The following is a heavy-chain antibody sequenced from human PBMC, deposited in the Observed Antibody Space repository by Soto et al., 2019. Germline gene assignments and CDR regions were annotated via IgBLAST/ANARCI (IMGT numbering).Heavy chain of an antibody. D-gene: IGHD3-9*01. CDR3: ARGLYYDILTGYYSSWFDP. CDR2: IYHSGST. Sequence: QVQLQESGPGLVKPSGTLSLTCAVSSGSISSSNWWSWVRQPPGKGLEWMGGIYHSGSTNYNPSLKSRVTISVDKSKNQFSLKLSSVTAADTAVYYCARGLYYDILTGYYSSWFDPWGQGTLVTVSS. V-gene: IGHV4-4*02. CDR1: SGSISSSNW. J-gene: IGHJ5*02.